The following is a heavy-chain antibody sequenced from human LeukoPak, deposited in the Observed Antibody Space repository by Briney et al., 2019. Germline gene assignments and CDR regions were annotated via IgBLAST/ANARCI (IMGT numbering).Heavy chain of an antibody. V-gene: IGHV3-7*01. D-gene: IGHD3-22*01. CDR1: GFSFTTYW. J-gene: IGHJ4*02. Sequence: GGSLRLSCAASGFSFTTYWMSWVRQTPGKGLEWVANINQDETEKYYVDSVKGRFTISRDNAKNSLYLQMNSLRAEDTAVYYCARDENYYDSSGYYYGGGFDYWGQGTLVTVSS. CDR3: ARDENYYDSSGYYYGGGFDY. CDR2: INQDETEK.